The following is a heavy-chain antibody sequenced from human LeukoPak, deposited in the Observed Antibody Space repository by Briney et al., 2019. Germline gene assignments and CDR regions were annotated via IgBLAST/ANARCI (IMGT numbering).Heavy chain of an antibody. V-gene: IGHV5-51*01. Sequence: GESLKISCKGSGYSFTSYWIGWVRQMPGKGLEWMGIIYPGDSDTRYSPSFQGQVTISADKSISTAYLQWSSLKASDTAMYYCASTHNTIFGVVGAFDIWGQGTMVTVSS. CDR3: ASTHNTIFGVVGAFDI. CDR2: IYPGDSDT. J-gene: IGHJ3*02. CDR1: GYSFTSYW. D-gene: IGHD3-3*01.